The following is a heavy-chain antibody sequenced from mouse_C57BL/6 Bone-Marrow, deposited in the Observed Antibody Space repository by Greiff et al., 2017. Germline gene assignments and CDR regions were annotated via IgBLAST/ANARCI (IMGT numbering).Heavy chain of an antibody. J-gene: IGHJ1*03. CDR1: GYTFTGYW. V-gene: IGHV1-9*01. Sequence: QVQLQQSGAELMKPGASVKLSCKATGYTFTGYWIQWVKQRPGHGLEWIGEIFPGNGSTNYNQKFKGKATFTADTSSNTAYMQLSSLTTEDSAIYYCAWYFDVWGTGTTVTVSS. CDR2: IFPGNGST. CDR3: AWYFDV.